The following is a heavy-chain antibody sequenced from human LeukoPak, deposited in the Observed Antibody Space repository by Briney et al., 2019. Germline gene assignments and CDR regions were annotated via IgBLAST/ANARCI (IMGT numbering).Heavy chain of an antibody. Sequence: KPGGSLRLSCAASGFTFRSYAMTWVRQAPGKGLEWVSSISSSSSYIYYADSVKGRFTISRDNAKNSLYLQMNSLRAEDTAVYYCARGRIAAAYQGGPDYWGQGTLVTVSS. CDR3: ARGRIAAAYQGGPDY. D-gene: IGHD6-13*01. CDR1: GFTFRSYA. CDR2: ISSSSSYI. J-gene: IGHJ4*02. V-gene: IGHV3-21*01.